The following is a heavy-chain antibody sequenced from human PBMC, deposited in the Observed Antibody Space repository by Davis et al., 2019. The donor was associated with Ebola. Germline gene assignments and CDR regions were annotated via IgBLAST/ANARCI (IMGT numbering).Heavy chain of an antibody. Sequence: AASVKVSCKASGYTFTRFAIHWVRQAPGQRLEWMGWINAGNGNTIYSQNFQGRVTITRDTSASTVYMELSSLRSEDTAVYYCAGNSVTTRLDYYGMDVWGQGTTVTVYS. CDR2: INAGNGNT. CDR3: AGNSVTTRLDYYGMDV. J-gene: IGHJ6*02. V-gene: IGHV1-3*01. CDR1: GYTFTRFA. D-gene: IGHD4-17*01.